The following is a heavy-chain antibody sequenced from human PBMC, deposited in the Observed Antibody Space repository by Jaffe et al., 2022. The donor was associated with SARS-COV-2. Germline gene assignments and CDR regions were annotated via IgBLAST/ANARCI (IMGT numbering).Heavy chain of an antibody. CDR3: ARGFCSSTSCGGDALDI. Sequence: QVQFVQSGPEVKKPGASVKVSCKASGFTFTNFALHWVRQAPGQRPEWMGWLNAGNGNTQYSQKFQDRVTISTDTSATTAYMELTSLRSEDAAVYFCARGFCSSTSCGGDALDIWGQGTMVTVSS. V-gene: IGHV1-3*01. CDR1: GFTFTNFA. J-gene: IGHJ3*02. CDR2: LNAGNGNT. D-gene: IGHD2-2*01.